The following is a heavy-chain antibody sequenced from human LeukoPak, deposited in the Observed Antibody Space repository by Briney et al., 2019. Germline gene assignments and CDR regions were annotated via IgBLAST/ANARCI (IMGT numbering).Heavy chain of an antibody. CDR2: IIPIFGTA. J-gene: IGHJ4*02. Sequence: GASVKVSCKASGGTFSSYAISWVRQAPGQGLEWMGGIIPIFGTANYAQKFQGRVTITADKSTSTAYMELSSLRSEDTAVYYCARVRQQLQSYYFDYWGQGTLVTVSS. CDR1: GGTFSSYA. CDR3: ARVRQQLQSYYFDY. V-gene: IGHV1-69*06. D-gene: IGHD6-13*01.